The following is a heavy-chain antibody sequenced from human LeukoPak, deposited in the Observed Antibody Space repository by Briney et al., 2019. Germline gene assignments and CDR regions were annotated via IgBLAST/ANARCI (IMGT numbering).Heavy chain of an antibody. D-gene: IGHD6-13*01. CDR3: ARGASSSWYYYGMDV. V-gene: IGHV1-3*01. Sequence: GASVKVSCKASGYTFTSYAIHWVRQVPGQRLEWMGWINAGNGNTKYSQKFQGRVTITRDTSASTAYMELSSLRSEDTAVYYCARGASSSWYYYGMDVWGKGTTVTVSS. CDR1: GYTFTSYA. CDR2: INAGNGNT. J-gene: IGHJ6*04.